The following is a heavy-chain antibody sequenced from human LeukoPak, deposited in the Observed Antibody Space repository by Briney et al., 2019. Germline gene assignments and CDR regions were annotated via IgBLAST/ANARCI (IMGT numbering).Heavy chain of an antibody. CDR3: ARYDSSGYFTTSSFKLDY. Sequence: GGSLRLSCAASGFTFDDYGMSWVRQAPGKGLEWVSGINWNGGSTGYADSVKGRFTISRDNAKNSLYLQMNSLRAEDTALYYCARYDSSGYFTTSSFKLDYWGQGTLVTVPS. V-gene: IGHV3-20*04. CDR1: GFTFDDYG. D-gene: IGHD3-22*01. CDR2: INWNGGST. J-gene: IGHJ4*02.